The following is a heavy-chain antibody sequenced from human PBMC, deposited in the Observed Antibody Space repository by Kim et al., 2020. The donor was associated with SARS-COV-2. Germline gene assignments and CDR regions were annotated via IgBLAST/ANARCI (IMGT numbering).Heavy chain of an antibody. J-gene: IGHJ4*02. CDR3: ARDQYCSTTSCPYYSDSSGYYFVY. D-gene: IGHD3-22*01. Sequence: ASVKVSCKASGYTFTSYFMHWVRQAPGQGLEWMGIINPSGGSTRYAEKFQGRVTMTRDTSTSTVYMELSSLRSEDTAVYYCARDQYCSTTSCPYYSDSSGYYFVYWGQGTLVTVSS. CDR1: GYTFTSYF. V-gene: IGHV1-46*01. CDR2: INPSGGST.